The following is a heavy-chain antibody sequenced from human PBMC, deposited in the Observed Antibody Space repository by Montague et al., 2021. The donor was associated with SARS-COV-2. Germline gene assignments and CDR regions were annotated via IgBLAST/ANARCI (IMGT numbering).Heavy chain of an antibody. CDR3: ARGHQGVAMIVVVMIGAEYYFDY. V-gene: IGHV4-34*01. D-gene: IGHD3-22*01. CDR2: INHGGIT. Sequence: SETLSLTCAVYGGSFTDYYWSWIRQPPGEGLEWIGEINHGGITNYSPSLKSRVTISADTSKNQFSLKLKSVTAADTANYYCARGHQGVAMIVVVMIGAEYYFDYWGQGSLVTVSS. J-gene: IGHJ4*02. CDR1: GGSFTDYY.